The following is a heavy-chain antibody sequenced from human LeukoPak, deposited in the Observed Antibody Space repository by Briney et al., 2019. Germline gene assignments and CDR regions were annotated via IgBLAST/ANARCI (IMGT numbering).Heavy chain of an antibody. CDR2: INGDGSST. V-gene: IGHV3-74*01. D-gene: IGHD5-24*01. CDR3: ARDRGYVMDV. CDR1: GFTFSSYW. J-gene: IGHJ6*02. Sequence: GGSLRLSCAASGFTFSSYWMHWVRQAPGKGLVWVSRINGDGSSTSYADSVKGRFTISRDNAKNTLYLQMNGLRAEDTAVYYCARDRGYVMDVWGQGTTVTVSS.